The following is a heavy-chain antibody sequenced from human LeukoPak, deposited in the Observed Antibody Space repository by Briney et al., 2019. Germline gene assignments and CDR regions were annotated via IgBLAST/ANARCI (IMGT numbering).Heavy chain of an antibody. V-gene: IGHV3-21*01. CDR2: ISSGSTYI. CDR1: GFIFSDYS. Sequence: GGSLRLSCAASGFIFSDYSMNWVRQAPGKGLEWVSSISSGSTYIYYADSVKGRFTIPRDNGETSLYLQMSSLRTEDTAVYYCARDFRSGSYSGDYYFDFWGQGTLVTVSS. CDR3: ARDFRSGSYSGDYYFDF. J-gene: IGHJ4*02. D-gene: IGHD1-26*01.